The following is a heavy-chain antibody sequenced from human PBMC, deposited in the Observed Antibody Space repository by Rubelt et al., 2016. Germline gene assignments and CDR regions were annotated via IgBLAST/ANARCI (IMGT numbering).Heavy chain of an antibody. CDR1: GGSFSGYY. CDR2: INHSGKT. D-gene: IGHD6-25*01. J-gene: IGHJ4*02. Sequence: QVQLQQWGAGLLKPSETLSLTCAVYGGSFSGYYWSWIRQPPGKGLEWIGEINHSGKTNYNPSLKSRVTVSVNTSKNQVSFKLRSVTAAYSAFYYGARPSGYGDYIGYWGRGTPVTVSS. CDR3: ARPSGYGDYIGY. V-gene: IGHV4-34*01.